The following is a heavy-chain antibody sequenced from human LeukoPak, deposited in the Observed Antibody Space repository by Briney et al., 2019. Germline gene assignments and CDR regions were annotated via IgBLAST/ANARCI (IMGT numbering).Heavy chain of an antibody. CDR1: GFTFSSYA. CDR3: PKDGSYYYGSRSPN. V-gene: IGHV3-23*01. D-gene: IGHD3-10*01. Sequence: GGSLRLPCAASGFTFSSYAMSWVRQAPGKWLEWVSAISGSGGSTYYADSVKGRFTISGDNSKNTLYLQMNSLRAEDTAVYYCPKDGSYYYGSRSPNWGQGTLVTVSS. J-gene: IGHJ4*02. CDR2: ISGSGGST.